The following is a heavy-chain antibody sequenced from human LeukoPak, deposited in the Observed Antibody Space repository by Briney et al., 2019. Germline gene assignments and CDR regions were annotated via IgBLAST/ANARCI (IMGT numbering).Heavy chain of an antibody. Sequence: ASVKVSCKASGYTLTSYGISWVRQAPGQGLAWMGWISAYNGNTNYAQKLQGRVTMTTDTSTSTAYMELRSLRSDDTAGYYCARDPSWQLVHGERGAFDIWGQGTMVTVSS. CDR3: ARDPSWQLVHGERGAFDI. D-gene: IGHD6-6*01. CDR2: ISAYNGNT. V-gene: IGHV1-18*01. CDR1: GYTLTSYG. J-gene: IGHJ3*02.